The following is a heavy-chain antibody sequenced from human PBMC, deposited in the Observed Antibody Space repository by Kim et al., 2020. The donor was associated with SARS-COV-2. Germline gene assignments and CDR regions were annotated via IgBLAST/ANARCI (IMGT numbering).Heavy chain of an antibody. V-gene: IGHV3-30*01. CDR3: ARTTSGRWYFDL. J-gene: IGHJ2*01. Sequence: YYADSVKGRFTISRDNSKNTLYMQMNSLRAEDRAVYYCARTTSGRWYFDLWGRGTLVTVSS. D-gene: IGHD1-1*01.